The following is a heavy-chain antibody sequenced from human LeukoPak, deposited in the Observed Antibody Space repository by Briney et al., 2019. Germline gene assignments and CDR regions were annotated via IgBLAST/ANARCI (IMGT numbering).Heavy chain of an antibody. V-gene: IGHV4-4*07. CDR1: GGSISSYY. CDR2: IYTSGST. CDR3: ARGVRRFLEWKESNWFDP. Sequence: PSETLSHTCTVSGGSISSYYWSWIRQPAGKGLEWIGRIYTSGSTNYNPSLKSRVTMSVDTSKNQFSLKLSFVTAADTAVYYCARGVRRFLEWKESNWFDPWGQGTLVTVSS. J-gene: IGHJ5*02. D-gene: IGHD3-3*01.